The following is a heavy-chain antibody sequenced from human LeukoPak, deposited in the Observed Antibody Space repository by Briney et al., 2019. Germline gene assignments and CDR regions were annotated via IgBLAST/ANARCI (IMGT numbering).Heavy chain of an antibody. CDR3: ARGSRGWWGESVFDY. V-gene: IGHV4-30-2*01. Sequence: SQTLSLTCAVSGRSISSGGYSWSWIRQPPGKGLEGFGYIYHSGSTYYNPSLKSRDTISVDSSKTQSSLELSSVAAANTAVYYCARGSRGWWGESVFDYWGQGTLVTVSS. D-gene: IGHD6-19*01. CDR1: GRSISSGGYS. J-gene: IGHJ4*02. CDR2: IYHSGST.